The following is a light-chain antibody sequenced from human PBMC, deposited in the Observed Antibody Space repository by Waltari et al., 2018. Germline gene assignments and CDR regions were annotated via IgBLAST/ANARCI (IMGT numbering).Light chain of an antibody. CDR3: QQYYSLPYT. CDR2: WAS. J-gene: IGKJ2*01. CDR1: QSLLFSSNEKNY. V-gene: IGKV4-1*01. Sequence: VMTQSPDSLAVSLGERATINCKSSQSLLFSSNEKNYLAWYQQKPGQPPKLIINWASTRESGVPDRFSGSGSGTDFTLTISNLQAEDVAVYYCQQYYSLPYTFGPGTKLEIK.